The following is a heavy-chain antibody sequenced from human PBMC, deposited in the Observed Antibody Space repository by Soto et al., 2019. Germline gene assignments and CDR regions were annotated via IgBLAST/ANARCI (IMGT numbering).Heavy chain of an antibody. V-gene: IGHV1-69*01. D-gene: IGHD5-18*01. J-gene: IGHJ4*02. CDR2: IIPIFGTA. Sequence: QVQLVQSGAEVKKPGSSVKVSCKASGGTFSSYAISWVRQAPGQGLEWMGGIIPIFGTANYAQKFQGRVKITVDECTSTAYMELSSLRSEDTAVYYCARDRWGYSYGQGFDYWGQGTLVTVSS. CDR3: ARDRWGYSYGQGFDY. CDR1: GGTFSSYA.